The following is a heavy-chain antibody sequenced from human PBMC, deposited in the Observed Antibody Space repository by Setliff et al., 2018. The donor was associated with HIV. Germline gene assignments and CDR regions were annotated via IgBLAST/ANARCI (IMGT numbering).Heavy chain of an antibody. Sequence: GKSLKISCKGSGYSFPIYWIGWVRQMPGKGLEWMGIIYPGDADTRYSPSFQGQVTISADKSISTAYLQWSSLKASDTAMYYCARQRDYDILTGRNDAFDIWGQGTMVTVSS. CDR1: GYSFPIYW. D-gene: IGHD3-9*01. CDR3: ARQRDYDILTGRNDAFDI. V-gene: IGHV5-51*01. CDR2: IYPGDADT. J-gene: IGHJ3*02.